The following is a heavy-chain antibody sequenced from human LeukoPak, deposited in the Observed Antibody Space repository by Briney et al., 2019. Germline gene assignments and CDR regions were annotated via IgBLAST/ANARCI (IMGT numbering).Heavy chain of an antibody. J-gene: IGHJ6*02. V-gene: IGHV3-21*01. D-gene: IGHD6-19*01. CDR2: ISSSSSYI. CDR1: GFTFSSYA. CDR3: ARDLPAQWLVNYYYYYGMGV. Sequence: GGSLRLSCAASGFTFSSYAMNWVRQAPGKGLEWVSSISSSSSYIYYADSVKGRFTISRDNAKNSLYLQMNSLRAEDTAVYYCARDLPAQWLVNYYYYYGMGVWGQGTTVTVSS.